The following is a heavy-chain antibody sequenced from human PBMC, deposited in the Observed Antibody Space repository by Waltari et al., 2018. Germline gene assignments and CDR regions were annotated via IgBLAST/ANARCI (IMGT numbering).Heavy chain of an antibody. CDR3: ARGRVVIANWFDP. CDR2: IYYSGCT. CDR1: GGSISSSSYY. D-gene: IGHD3-3*01. J-gene: IGHJ5*02. Sequence: QLQLQESGPGLVKPSETLSLTCTVSGGSISSSSYYWGWIRQPPGKGLEWIGSIYYSGCTYYNPSLKSRVTISVDTSKNQFSLKLSSVTAADTAVYYCARGRVVIANWFDPWGQGTLVTVSS. V-gene: IGHV4-39*07.